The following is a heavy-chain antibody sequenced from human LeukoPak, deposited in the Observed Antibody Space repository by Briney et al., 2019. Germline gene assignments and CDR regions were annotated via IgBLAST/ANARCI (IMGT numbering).Heavy chain of an antibody. V-gene: IGHV3-30*02. Sequence: PGGSLRLSCAASGFSFSNSEMHWVRQGPGKGLEWVASIRYDGGYKYYADSVKGRFTISRDNSKHTMSLQMDSLRAEDTAVYYCAKEDSAVAGAGDAFDIWGQGTMDTVSS. CDR1: GFSFSNSE. J-gene: IGHJ3*02. CDR2: IRYDGGYK. D-gene: IGHD6-19*01. CDR3: AKEDSAVAGAGDAFDI.